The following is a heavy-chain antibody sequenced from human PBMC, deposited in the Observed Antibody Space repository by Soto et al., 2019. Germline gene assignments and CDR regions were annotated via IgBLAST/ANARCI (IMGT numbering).Heavy chain of an antibody. Sequence: GGSLRLSCAASGFTVSNNYMTWVRQAPGKGLERVSILYRDGSTFYADSVKGRITINRHNSKNTFYIQMKSLRVEDTAVYYCATYDYLWGTYRKIPYWGQGA. J-gene: IGHJ4*02. CDR2: LYRDGST. CDR3: ATYDYLWGTYRKIPY. V-gene: IGHV3-66*01. D-gene: IGHD3-16*02. CDR1: GFTVSNNY.